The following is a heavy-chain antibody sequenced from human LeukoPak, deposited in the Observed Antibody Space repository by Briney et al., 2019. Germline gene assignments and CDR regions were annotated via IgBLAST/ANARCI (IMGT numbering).Heavy chain of an antibody. J-gene: IGHJ4*02. CDR1: GGSINNYY. D-gene: IGHD3-22*01. CDR2: IYYSGST. Sequence: SETLSLTYTVSGGSINNYYWSWIRQPPGKGLEWIGYIYYSGSTNYNPSLKSRVTISVDTSKNQFSLKLTSVTAADTAVYYCARGERGNSGYPLDYWGQGTLVTVSS. CDR3: ARGERGNSGYPLDY. V-gene: IGHV4-59*01.